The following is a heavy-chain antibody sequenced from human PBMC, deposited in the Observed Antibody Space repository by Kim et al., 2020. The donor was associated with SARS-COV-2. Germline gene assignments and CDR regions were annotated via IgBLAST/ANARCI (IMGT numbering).Heavy chain of an antibody. CDR2: INPNSGGT. J-gene: IGHJ6*02. D-gene: IGHD6-19*01. CDR3: ARWGYSSGWFPDYGMDV. Sequence: ASVKVSCKASGYTFTGYYMHWVRQAPGQGLEWMGRINPNSGGTNYAQKFQGRVTMTRDTSISTAYMELSRLRSDDTAVYYCARWGYSSGWFPDYGMDVWGQGTTVTVSS. V-gene: IGHV1-2*06. CDR1: GYTFTGYY.